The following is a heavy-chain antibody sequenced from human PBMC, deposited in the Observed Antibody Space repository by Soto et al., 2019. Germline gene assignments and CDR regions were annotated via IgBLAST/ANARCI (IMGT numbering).Heavy chain of an antibody. CDR2: SGGSDFTT. Sequence: EVQLLESGGALVQPGGSLTLSCVVSGLTFSRVDLSWVRQPPGKGLEWVSASGGSDFTTHYVDSVKGRFTMSRDYSKNTLYLQMDSLSAEDTALYYCVTHSRNYWGQGTLVTVSS. D-gene: IGHD3-10*01. J-gene: IGHJ4*02. CDR1: GLTFSRVD. CDR3: VTHSRNY. V-gene: IGHV3-23*01.